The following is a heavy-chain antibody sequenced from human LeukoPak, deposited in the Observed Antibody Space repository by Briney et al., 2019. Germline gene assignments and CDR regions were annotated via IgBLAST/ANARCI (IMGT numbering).Heavy chain of an antibody. CDR1: GYNFPAYF. V-gene: IGHV1-2*06. CDR2: INPNGGDT. J-gene: IGHJ4*02. Sequence: ASVKVSCKTAGYNFPAYFVHWVRQAPGQGLEWMGRINPNGGDTNYAQKFQGRVTMASDTSISTAYMELSSLISDDTAVYYCARVGFTTSWPNFDYWGQGTLVTVSS. D-gene: IGHD2-2*01. CDR3: ARVGFTTSWPNFDY.